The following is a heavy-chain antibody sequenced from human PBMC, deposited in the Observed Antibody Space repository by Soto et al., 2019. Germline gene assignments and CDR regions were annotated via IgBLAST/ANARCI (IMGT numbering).Heavy chain of an antibody. CDR1: GGSISNYY. J-gene: IGHJ5*02. CDR2: MYYNGNI. D-gene: IGHD3-16*01. CDR3: ACGGNWFDP. V-gene: IGHV4-59*01. Sequence: LSLTCNVSGGSISNYYWTWVRQSPEKGLEWIGYMYYNGNINYNPSLKSRVTISIDTSKNQFSLTLKSVTAADTAVYYCACGGNWFDPWGQGVLVTVSS.